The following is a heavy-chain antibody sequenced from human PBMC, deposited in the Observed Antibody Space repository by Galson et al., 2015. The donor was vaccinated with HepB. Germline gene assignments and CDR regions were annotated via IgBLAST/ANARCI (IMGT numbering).Heavy chain of an antibody. D-gene: IGHD2-15*01. CDR1: GFTFSSYA. CDR2: ISGSGGST. Sequence: SLRLSCAASGFTFSSYAMSWVRQAPGKGLEWVSAISGSGGSTYYADSVKGRFTISRDNSKNTLYLQMNSLRAEDTAVYYCAKAHKNKRQVVAANHYYYYGMDVWGQGTTVTVSS. V-gene: IGHV3-23*01. J-gene: IGHJ6*02. CDR3: AKAHKNKRQVVAANHYYYYGMDV.